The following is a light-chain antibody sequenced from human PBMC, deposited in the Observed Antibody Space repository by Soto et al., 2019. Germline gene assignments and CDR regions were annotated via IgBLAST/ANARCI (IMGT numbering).Light chain of an antibody. Sequence: QSVLTQPASVSGFPGQWITISCTGTSSDVGSYDAVSWYQHHPGKVPKPMIYEVNKRPSGVSYRFSGSKSGNTASLTISGLQAEDEADYYCCSYAGTSYVFGRGTKVTVL. V-gene: IGLV2-23*02. CDR3: CSYAGTSYV. CDR1: SSDVGSYDA. CDR2: EVN. J-gene: IGLJ1*01.